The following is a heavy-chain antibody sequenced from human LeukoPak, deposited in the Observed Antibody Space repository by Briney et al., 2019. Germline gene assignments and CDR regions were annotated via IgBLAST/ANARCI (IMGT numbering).Heavy chain of an antibody. D-gene: IGHD4-11*01. CDR2: IDWHSERT. CDR1: GFNFDDYA. CDR3: ALYSNYYYYGMDV. Sequence: GGSLRLSCAASGFNFDDYAMHWVRQAPGKGLEWVSGIDWHSERTGYVDSVKGRFTISRDNAKNSLYLQMNSLRAEDTAVYYCALYSNYYYYGMDVWGQGTTVTVSS. J-gene: IGHJ6*02. V-gene: IGHV3-9*01.